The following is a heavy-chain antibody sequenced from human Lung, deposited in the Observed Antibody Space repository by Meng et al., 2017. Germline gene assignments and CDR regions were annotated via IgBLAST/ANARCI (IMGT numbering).Heavy chain of an antibody. J-gene: IGHJ4*02. Sequence: EVPLVESGGGLVTPGWSLRLSCADSGFTFSNYSMNWVRQAPGKELEWVSSISSDSRYIFYADSVKGRFTISRDNGKKLLYLQMNSLSPEDTAVFYCARFETVGVATGDFWGQGTLVTVSS. D-gene: IGHD2-15*01. CDR2: ISSDSRYI. CDR3: ARFETVGVATGDF. CDR1: GFTFSNYS. V-gene: IGHV3-21*01.